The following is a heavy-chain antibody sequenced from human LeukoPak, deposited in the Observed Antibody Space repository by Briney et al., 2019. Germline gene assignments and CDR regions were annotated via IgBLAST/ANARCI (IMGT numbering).Heavy chain of an antibody. CDR3: ARLDYNRNDAGVDY. CDR2: INPNSGGT. D-gene: IGHD1-1*01. J-gene: IGHJ4*02. Sequence: ASVKVSCKASGYTFTGYYMHWVRQAPGQGLEWMGWINPNSGGTNYAQKFQGRVTMTRDTSISTAYMELSRLRSDDTAVYYCARLDYNRNDAGVDYWGQGTLVTVSS. V-gene: IGHV1-2*02. CDR1: GYTFTGYY.